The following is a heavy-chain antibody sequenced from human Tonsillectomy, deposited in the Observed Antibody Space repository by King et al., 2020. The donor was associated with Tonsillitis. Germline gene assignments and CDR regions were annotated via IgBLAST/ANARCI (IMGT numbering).Heavy chain of an antibody. J-gene: IGHJ3*02. CDR3: ARHGYDSSVHDGFDI. CDR1: GYRFTSYW. D-gene: IGHD3-22*01. CDR2: IYPRDSDT. Sequence: QLVQSGAEVKKPGESLKISCKGSGYRFTSYWIAWVRQMPGKGLEWMGIIYPRDSDTTYSPSFQGQVTITAEKSISTAYLQWSSMKASDTAMYYCARHGYDSSVHDGFDIWGQGTMVTVSS. V-gene: IGHV5-51*01.